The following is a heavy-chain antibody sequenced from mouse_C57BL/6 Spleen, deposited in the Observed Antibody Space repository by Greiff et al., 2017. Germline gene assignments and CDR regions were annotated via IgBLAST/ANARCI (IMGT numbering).Heavy chain of an antibody. CDR3: ARIRGPLWYFDV. V-gene: IGHV1-50*01. CDR2: IDPSDSYT. D-gene: IGHD3-3*01. CDR1: GYTFTSYW. J-gene: IGHJ1*03. Sequence: VQLQQPGAELVKPGASVKLSCKASGYTFTSYWMQWVKQRPGQGLEWIGEIDPSDSYTNYNQKFKGKATLTVDTSSSTAYMQLSSLTSEDSAVYYCARIRGPLWYFDVWGTGTTVTVSS.